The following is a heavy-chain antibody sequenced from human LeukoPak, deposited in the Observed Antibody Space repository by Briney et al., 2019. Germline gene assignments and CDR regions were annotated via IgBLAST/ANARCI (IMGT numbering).Heavy chain of an antibody. CDR2: IYYSGST. Sequence: SETLSLTCTVSGGSISSYYWSWIRQPPGKGLEWIGYIYYSGSTNYNPSLKSRVTISVDTSKNQFSLKLSSVTAADTAVYYCARSRKDTAMVNYYYYYGMDVWGQGTTVTVSS. D-gene: IGHD5-18*01. J-gene: IGHJ6*02. CDR1: GGSISSYY. CDR3: ARSRKDTAMVNYYYYYGMDV. V-gene: IGHV4-59*01.